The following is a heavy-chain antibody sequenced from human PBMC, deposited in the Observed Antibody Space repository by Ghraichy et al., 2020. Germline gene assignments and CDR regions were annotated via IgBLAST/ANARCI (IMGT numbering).Heavy chain of an antibody. Sequence: SETLSLTCTVSGGSISSSSYYWGWIRQPPGKGLEWIGSIYYSGSTYYNPSLKSRVTISVDTSKNQFSLKLSSVTAADTAVYYCARRTWIQLDWGQGTLVTVSS. CDR3: ARRTWIQLD. V-gene: IGHV4-39*01. CDR1: GGSISSSSYY. CDR2: IYYSGST. J-gene: IGHJ4*02. D-gene: IGHD5-18*01.